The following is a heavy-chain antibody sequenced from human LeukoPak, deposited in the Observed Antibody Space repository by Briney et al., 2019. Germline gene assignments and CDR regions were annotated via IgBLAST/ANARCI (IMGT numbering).Heavy chain of an antibody. CDR2: ISSSGSTI. CDR3: ARYRSYYYDSSGYLPFGY. D-gene: IGHD3-22*01. Sequence: GGSLRLSCAASGFTFSDYYMNWIRQAPGKGLEWVSYISSSGSTIYYADSVKGRFTISRDNAKNSLYLQMNSLRAEDTAVYYCARYRSYYYDSSGYLPFGYWGQGTLVTVSS. J-gene: IGHJ4*02. V-gene: IGHV3-11*04. CDR1: GFTFSDYY.